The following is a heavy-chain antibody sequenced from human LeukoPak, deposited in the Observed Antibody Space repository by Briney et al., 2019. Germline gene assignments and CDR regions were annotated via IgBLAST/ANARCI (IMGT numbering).Heavy chain of an antibody. CDR2: IKQDGSEK. CDR1: GFTFSSYC. V-gene: IGHV3-7*01. D-gene: IGHD4-11*01. CDR3: ARLGDSNYVNRYFDY. Sequence: GGSPRLSCAASGFTFSSYCMSWVRQAPGKGLEWVANIKQDGSEKYYVDSVKGRFTISRDNAKNSLYLQMNSLRAEDTAVYYCARLGDSNYVNRYFDYWGQGTLVTVSS. J-gene: IGHJ4*02.